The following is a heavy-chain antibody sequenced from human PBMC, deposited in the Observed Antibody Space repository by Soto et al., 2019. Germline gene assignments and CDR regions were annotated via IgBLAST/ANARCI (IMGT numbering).Heavy chain of an antibody. CDR1: GGSISSYY. CDR3: ARYYDFWSGQYDAFDI. Sequence: SETLSLTCTVSGGSISSYYWSWIRQPPGKGLEWIGYIYYSGSTNYNPSLKSRVTISVDTSKNQFSLKLSSVTAADTAVYYCARYYDFWSGQYDAFDIWGQGTMVTVSS. D-gene: IGHD3-3*01. J-gene: IGHJ3*02. V-gene: IGHV4-59*01. CDR2: IYYSGST.